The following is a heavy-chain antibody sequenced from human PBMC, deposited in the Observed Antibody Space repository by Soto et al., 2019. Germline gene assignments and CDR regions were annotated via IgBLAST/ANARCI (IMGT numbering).Heavy chain of an antibody. Sequence: QVQLQESGPRLVKPSETLSLTCTVSGDSISSYYWTWIRQPPGKGLEYIGYIYYSGRTYYNPSLKSRVTISVDTSKNQFSLKLSSVTAADTAMYYCARGHLGITTTGTWYDFDYWGQGTLVTVSS. CDR1: GDSISSYY. D-gene: IGHD2-15*01. CDR3: ARGHLGITTTGTWYDFDY. V-gene: IGHV4-59*01. CDR2: IYYSGRT. J-gene: IGHJ4*02.